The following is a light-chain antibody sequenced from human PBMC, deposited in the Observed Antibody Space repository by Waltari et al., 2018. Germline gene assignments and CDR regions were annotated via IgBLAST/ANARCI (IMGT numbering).Light chain of an antibody. CDR2: DAS. Sequence: EIVLTQSPATLSLSPGERGTLSCRASQSVSSFLTWFQQKPGQAPRLLIYDASKRATGIPARFSGSGSGTDFTLTISSLEPEDFAAYYCQQRSNWPLTFGGGTKVEFK. V-gene: IGKV3-11*01. CDR3: QQRSNWPLT. CDR1: QSVSSF. J-gene: IGKJ4*01.